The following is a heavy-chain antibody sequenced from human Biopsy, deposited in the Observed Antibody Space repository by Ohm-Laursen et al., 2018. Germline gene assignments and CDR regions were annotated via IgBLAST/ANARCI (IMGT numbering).Heavy chain of an antibody. Sequence: SLRLSCTASGFRFDDYAMQWVRQAPGKGLEWVSGISWSSGTIGYADSVKGRFTVSRDNAKNSLFLQMNSLRVEDTALYYCVKSAYSSGFWEASDYWGQGALVTVSS. J-gene: IGHJ4*02. CDR1: GFRFDDYA. D-gene: IGHD6-19*01. CDR2: ISWSSGTI. V-gene: IGHV3-9*01. CDR3: VKSAYSSGFWEASDY.